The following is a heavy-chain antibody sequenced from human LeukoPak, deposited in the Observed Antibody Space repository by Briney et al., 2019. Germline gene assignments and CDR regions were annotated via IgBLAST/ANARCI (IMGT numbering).Heavy chain of an antibody. Sequence: GGSLRLSCAASGFTFSSYSMNWVRQAPGKGLEWVSSISSSSSYIYYADSVKGRFTISRDNAKNSLYLQMNSLRAEDTAVYYCAPNASSSYGMDVWGQGTMVTVSS. D-gene: IGHD6-13*01. CDR3: APNASSSYGMDV. J-gene: IGHJ6*02. V-gene: IGHV3-21*01. CDR2: ISSSSSYI. CDR1: GFTFSSYS.